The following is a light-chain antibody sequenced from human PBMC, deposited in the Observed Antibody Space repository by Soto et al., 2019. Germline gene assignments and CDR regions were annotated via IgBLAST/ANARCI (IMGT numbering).Light chain of an antibody. CDR2: DVS. J-gene: IGLJ2*01. CDR3: SSYTSSSTPHVV. Sequence: QSVLTQPASVSGSPGQSITISCTGTSSDVGGYNYVSWYQQHPGKAPKLMIYDVSNRPSGVSNRFPGSKSGNTASLTISGLQAEDEADYYCSSYTSSSTPHVVFGGGTKVTVL. CDR1: SSDVGGYNY. V-gene: IGLV2-14*01.